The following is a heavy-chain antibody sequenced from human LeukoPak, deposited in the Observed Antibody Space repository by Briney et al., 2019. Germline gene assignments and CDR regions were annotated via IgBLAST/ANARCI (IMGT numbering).Heavy chain of an antibody. Sequence: ASVKVSCKASGYTFTGYHMHWVRQAPGQGLEWMGRINPNSGDTNYAQKFQGRATMTRDTSISTAYMELSRLRSDDTAVYYCARDSSDIRSLIAHWGQGTLVTVSS. J-gene: IGHJ1*01. CDR3: ARDSSDIRSLIAH. D-gene: IGHD2-15*01. CDR1: GYTFTGYH. CDR2: INPNSGDT. V-gene: IGHV1-2*06.